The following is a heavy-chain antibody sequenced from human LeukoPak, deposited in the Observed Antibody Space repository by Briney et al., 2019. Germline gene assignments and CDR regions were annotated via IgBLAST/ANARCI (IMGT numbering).Heavy chain of an antibody. V-gene: IGHV4-31*03. CDR3: ARDSYDYDSSGYYD. J-gene: IGHJ4*02. Sequence: SESLSLTCPVSGRSITSGCYYCSWIRQHPGKGLEWFGYIYYSGSTHYNPSLKSRVTISVDTSKNQFSLKLSSVTAADTAVYYCARDSYDYDSSGYYDWGQGTLVTVSS. CDR2: IYYSGST. CDR1: GRSITSGCYY. D-gene: IGHD3-22*01.